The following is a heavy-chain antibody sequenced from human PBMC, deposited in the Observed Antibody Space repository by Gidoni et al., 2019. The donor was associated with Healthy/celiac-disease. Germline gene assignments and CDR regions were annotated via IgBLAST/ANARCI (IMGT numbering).Heavy chain of an antibody. D-gene: IGHD2-15*01. CDR1: GGTFSSYT. V-gene: IGHV1-69*02. CDR3: ALRYCSGGSCYPNWFDP. CDR2: IIPILGIE. Sequence: QVQLVQSGAEVNKPGSSVKVSCKASGGTFSSYTISWVRQAPGQGLEWMGRIIPILGIEKYAQKFQGRVTITADKSTSTAYMELSSLRSEDTAVYYCALRYCSGGSCYPNWFDPWGQGTLVTVSS. J-gene: IGHJ5*02.